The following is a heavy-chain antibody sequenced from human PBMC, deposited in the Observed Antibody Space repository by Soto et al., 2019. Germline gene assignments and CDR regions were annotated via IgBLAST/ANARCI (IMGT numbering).Heavy chain of an antibody. CDR1: GFTVSNTY. J-gene: IGHJ4*02. Sequence: EVQMVESGGGLVQPGGSLRLSRAASGFTVSNTYMSWVRQAPGKGLEWVSVIYSGGGTYYADSVKGRFTISRDNSQNTLYLQMNTLRAEDTAVYYCARGGGDYAADYWGQGTLVTVSS. CDR3: ARGGGDYAADY. V-gene: IGHV3-66*01. D-gene: IGHD4-17*01. CDR2: IYSGGGT.